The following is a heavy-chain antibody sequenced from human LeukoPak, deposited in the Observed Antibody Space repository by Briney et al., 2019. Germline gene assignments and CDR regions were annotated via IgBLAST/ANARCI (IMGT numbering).Heavy chain of an antibody. D-gene: IGHD2-8*01. Sequence: SETLSLTCAVYGGSFSGYYWSWIRQPPGKGLEWIGEINHSGSTNYNPSLRSRVTISVDTSKNQFSLKLSSVTAADTAVYYCARHGRPTRAWVLWGQGTLVTVSS. J-gene: IGHJ4*02. CDR2: INHSGST. CDR3: ARHGRPTRAWVL. CDR1: GGSFSGYY. V-gene: IGHV4-34*01.